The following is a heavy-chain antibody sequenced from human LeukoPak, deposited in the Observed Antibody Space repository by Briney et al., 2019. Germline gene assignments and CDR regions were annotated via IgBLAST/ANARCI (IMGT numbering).Heavy chain of an antibody. D-gene: IGHD3-22*01. V-gene: IGHV3-21*01. Sequence: GGSLRLSCAASGFTFSSYSMNWVRQAPGKGLEWVSSISGSSSYIYYADSVKGRFTISRDNAKNSLYLQMNSLRAEDTAVYSCAKGVVGGRRDYYSYVDYWGQGTLVTVSS. J-gene: IGHJ4*02. CDR3: AKGVVGGRRDYYSYVDY. CDR1: GFTFSSYS. CDR2: ISGSSSYI.